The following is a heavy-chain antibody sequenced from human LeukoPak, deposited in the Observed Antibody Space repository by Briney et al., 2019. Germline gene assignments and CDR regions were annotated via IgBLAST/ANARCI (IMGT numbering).Heavy chain of an antibody. CDR1: GFTFSSYG. CDR2: IRYDGSNK. J-gene: IGHJ4*02. V-gene: IGHV3-30*02. Sequence: PGGSLRLSCAASGFTFSSYGMHWVRQAPGKGLEWVAFIRYDGSNKYYADSVKGRFTISRDNSKNALYLQMNSLRAEDTAVYYCASEVGATGDYWGQGTLVTVSS. D-gene: IGHD1-26*01. CDR3: ASEVGATGDY.